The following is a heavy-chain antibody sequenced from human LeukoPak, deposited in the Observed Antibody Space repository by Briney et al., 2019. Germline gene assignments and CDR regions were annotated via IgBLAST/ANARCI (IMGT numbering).Heavy chain of an antibody. J-gene: IGHJ3*01. V-gene: IGHV3-64*04. CDR3: VRTHYFGSGIVPVIHD. CDR1: GFTFSDYP. CDR2: IISNGGST. Sequence: GGSLRLSCSASGFTFSDYPMHWVRQAPGKGLQYVSAIISNGGSTFYADSVKGRFTISRDNSKNTLYLQMNSLRAEDTAVYFCVRTHYFGSGIVPVIHDWGHGTMVTVSS. D-gene: IGHD3-10*01.